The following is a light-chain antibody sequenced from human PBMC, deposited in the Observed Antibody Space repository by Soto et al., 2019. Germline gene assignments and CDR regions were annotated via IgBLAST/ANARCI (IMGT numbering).Light chain of an antibody. CDR3: QQYNSYLLT. CDR1: QSISSW. CDR2: KAS. V-gene: IGKV1-5*03. J-gene: IGKJ4*01. Sequence: DIQMTQSPSTLSASVGDRVTITCRASQSISSWLAWYQQKPGKAPKLLIYKASSLESGVPSRFSGSGSGTEFTLTISSLQPDDFEPYYCQQYNSYLLTFGGGTKVDLK.